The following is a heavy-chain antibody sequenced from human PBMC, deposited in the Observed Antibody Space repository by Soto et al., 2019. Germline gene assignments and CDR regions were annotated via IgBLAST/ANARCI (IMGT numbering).Heavy chain of an antibody. CDR1: GFTFSNAW. J-gene: IGHJ4*02. CDR2: IKSKTDGGTT. Sequence: EAQLVESGGGLVKPGGSLRLSCAASGFTFSNAWMNWVRQAPGKGLEWVCRIKSKTDGGTTDYAAPVNGRFTISRDDSKNTLYLQMNSLKTEDTAVYYCTTTSRSGWSSWGQGALVTVSS. D-gene: IGHD6-19*01. V-gene: IGHV3-15*07. CDR3: TTTSRSGWSS.